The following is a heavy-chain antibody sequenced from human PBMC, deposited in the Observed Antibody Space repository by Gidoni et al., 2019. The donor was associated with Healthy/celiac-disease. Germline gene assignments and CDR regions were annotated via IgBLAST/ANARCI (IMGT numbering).Heavy chain of an antibody. V-gene: IGHV3-43*01. Sequence: EVQLVESGGVVVQPGGSLRPSRAASGFTFDDYTMHWVRQAPGKGLEWVSLISWDGGSTYYADSVKGRFTISRDNSKNSLYLQMNSLRTEDTALYYCAKDLTIFGDYNWFDPWGQGTLVTVSS. D-gene: IGHD3-3*01. CDR1: GFTFDDYT. J-gene: IGHJ5*02. CDR3: AKDLTIFGDYNWFDP. CDR2: ISWDGGST.